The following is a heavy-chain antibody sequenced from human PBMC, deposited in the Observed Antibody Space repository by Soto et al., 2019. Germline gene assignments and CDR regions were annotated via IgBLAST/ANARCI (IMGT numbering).Heavy chain of an antibody. CDR1: GFTFSSYG. D-gene: IGHD6-6*01. J-gene: IGHJ6*02. CDR2: IWYDGSNK. Sequence: GGSLRLSCAASGFTFSSYGMHWVRQAPGKGLEWVAVIWYDGSNKYYADSVKGRFTISRDNSKNTLYLQMNSLRAEDTAVYYCARDKRYSSSSGRVYYYGMDVWGQGTTVTVSS. V-gene: IGHV3-33*01. CDR3: ARDKRYSSSSGRVYYYGMDV.